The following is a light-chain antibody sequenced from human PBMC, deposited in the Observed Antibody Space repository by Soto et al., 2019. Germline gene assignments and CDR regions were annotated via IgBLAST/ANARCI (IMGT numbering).Light chain of an antibody. CDR1: SSVIGGYNY. J-gene: IGLJ2*01. V-gene: IGLV2-14*01. CDR3: SSYASSSTV. CDR2: EVS. Sequence: QSALTQPASVSGSPGQSITISCTGTSSVIGGYNYVSWYQQHPGKAPKLIIYEVSNRPSGVSNRFSGSKSGNTASLTISGLQAEDEADYYCSSYASSSTVFAGGTKLTVL.